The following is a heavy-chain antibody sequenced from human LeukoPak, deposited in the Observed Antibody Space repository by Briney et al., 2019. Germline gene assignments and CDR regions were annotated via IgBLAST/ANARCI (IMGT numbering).Heavy chain of an antibody. J-gene: IGHJ1*01. Sequence: PSETLSLTCTVSGGSISSSSYYWGWIRQPPGKGLEWIGSIYYSGSTYYNPSLKSRVTISVDTSKNQFSLKLSSVTAADTAVYYCARRGARPYFQHWGQGTLVTVSS. CDR3: ARRGARPYFQH. V-gene: IGHV4-39*07. D-gene: IGHD6-6*01. CDR1: GGSISSSSYY. CDR2: IYYSGST.